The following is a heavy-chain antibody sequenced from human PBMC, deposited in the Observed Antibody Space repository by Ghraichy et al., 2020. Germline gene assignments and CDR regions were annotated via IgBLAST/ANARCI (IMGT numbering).Heavy chain of an antibody. J-gene: IGHJ4*02. CDR1: GGSFSGYY. CDR3: ARVFLQLFGVVIIQETYDFDY. Sequence: SETLSLTCAVYGGSFSGYYWSWIRQPPGKGLEWIWEINHSGSTNYNPSLKSRVTTSVDTSKNQFSLKLTSVTAADTAVYYCARVFLQLFGVVIIQETYDFDYWGQGTLVTVSP. V-gene: IGHV4-34*01. D-gene: IGHD3-3*01. CDR2: INHSGST.